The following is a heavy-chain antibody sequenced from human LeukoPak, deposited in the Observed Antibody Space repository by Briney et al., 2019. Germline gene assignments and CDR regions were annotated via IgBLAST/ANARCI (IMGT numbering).Heavy chain of an antibody. D-gene: IGHD6-19*01. CDR2: INTDGSGT. J-gene: IGHJ4*02. V-gene: IGHV3-74*01. CDR1: GFTFSNYW. Sequence: GGSLRLSCAASGFTFSNYWIHWVRQAPGKGLVWVSRINTDGSGTIYADSVMGRFTISRDNAKNTLYLQTNSLRAEDTAVYYCARDRGGSGPTTTDYWGQGTLVTVSS. CDR3: ARDRGGSGPTTTDY.